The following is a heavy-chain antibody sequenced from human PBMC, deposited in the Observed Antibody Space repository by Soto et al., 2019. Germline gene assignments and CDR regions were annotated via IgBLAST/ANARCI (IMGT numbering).Heavy chain of an antibody. CDR2: FDPEDGET. CDR3: ATGVEYKVAWDY. J-gene: IGHJ4*02. V-gene: IGHV1-24*01. Sequence: ASVKVSCKVSGYTLTELSMHWVRQAPGKGLEWMGGFDPEDGETIYAQKFQGRVTMTGDTSTDTAYMELSSLRSEDTAVYYCATGVEYKVAWDYWGQGTLVTVSS. D-gene: IGHD1-1*01. CDR1: GYTLTELS.